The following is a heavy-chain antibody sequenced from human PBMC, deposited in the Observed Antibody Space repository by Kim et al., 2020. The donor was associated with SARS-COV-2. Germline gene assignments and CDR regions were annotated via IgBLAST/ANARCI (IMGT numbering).Heavy chain of an antibody. D-gene: IGHD3-22*01. Sequence: GGSLRLSCAASGFTVSSNYMSWVRQAPGKGLEWVSVIYSGGSTYYADSVKGRFTISRDNSKNTLYLQMNSLRAEDTAVYYCALTYYYDSSGYPALAFDYWGQGTLVTVSS. CDR3: ALTYYYDSSGYPALAFDY. CDR1: GFTVSSNY. J-gene: IGHJ4*02. V-gene: IGHV3-53*01. CDR2: IYSGGST.